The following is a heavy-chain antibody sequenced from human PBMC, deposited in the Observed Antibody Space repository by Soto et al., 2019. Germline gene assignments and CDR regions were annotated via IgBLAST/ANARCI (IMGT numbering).Heavy chain of an antibody. CDR3: VIRHVSATGIDWFDP. Sequence: QVQLVQSGTEVKKPGASVKVSCKASGYTFTSYGIHWVRQAPGQRLEWMGWINAANGDTKYSPKFQGRVTITRDTSASTAYMDLRSLRSEDTAVYYYVIRHVSATGIDWFDPWGQGTLVTVSS. CDR1: GYTFTSYG. J-gene: IGHJ5*02. V-gene: IGHV1-3*01. CDR2: INAANGDT. D-gene: IGHD6-13*01.